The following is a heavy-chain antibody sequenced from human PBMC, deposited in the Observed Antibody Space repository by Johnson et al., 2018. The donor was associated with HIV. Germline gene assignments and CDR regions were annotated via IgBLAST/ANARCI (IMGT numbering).Heavy chain of an antibody. CDR1: GLSVRINY. CDR2: IHSGGST. V-gene: IGHV3-66*02. D-gene: IGHD4-17*01. J-gene: IGHJ3*02. CDR3: AKEGQDVLRDYDAFDM. Sequence: VQLVESGGGLVRPGGSLRLSCAVSGLSVRINYITWVRQAPGKGLEWVSVIHSGGSTYYADSVEGRFTISRDNSKNTLYLQMNSLRAEDTAVYYCAKEGQDVLRDYDAFDMWGHGTMVIVSS.